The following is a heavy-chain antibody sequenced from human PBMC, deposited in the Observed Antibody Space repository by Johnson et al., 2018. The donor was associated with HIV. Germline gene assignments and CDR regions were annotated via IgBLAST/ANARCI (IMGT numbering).Heavy chain of an antibody. CDR3: VRERQSGTMQLWLRVNDAFDI. D-gene: IGHD5-18*01. V-gene: IGHV3-9*01. Sequence: VQLVESGGGVVQPGGSLRLSCAASGFTFSSYAMHWVRQAPGKGLEWVSGISWNSGSIGYADSVKGRFTISRDNAKNSLYLQMNSLRAEDTAAFYCVRERQSGTMQLWLRVNDAFDIWGQGTMVTVSS. J-gene: IGHJ3*02. CDR2: ISWNSGSI. CDR1: GFTFSSYA.